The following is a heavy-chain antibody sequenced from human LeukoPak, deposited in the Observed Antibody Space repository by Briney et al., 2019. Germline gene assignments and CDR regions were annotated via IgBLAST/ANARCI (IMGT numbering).Heavy chain of an antibody. CDR2: IYTSGST. J-gene: IGHJ4*02. D-gene: IGHD3-3*02. CDR3: ARVSFLEWLIRD. Sequence: SETLSLTCTVSGGSISSGSYYWRWIRQPAGKGLEWIGRIYTSGSTNYNPSLKSRVTISVDTSKNQFSLKLSSVTAADTAVYYCARVSFLEWLIRDWGQGTLVTVSS. V-gene: IGHV4-61*02. CDR1: GGSISSGSYY.